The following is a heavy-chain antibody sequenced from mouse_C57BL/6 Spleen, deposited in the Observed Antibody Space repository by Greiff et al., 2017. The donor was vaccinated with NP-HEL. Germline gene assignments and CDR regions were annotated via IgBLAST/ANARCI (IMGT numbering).Heavy chain of an antibody. CDR2: INPNNGGT. Sequence: VQLQQSGPELVKPGASVKISCKASGYTFTDYYMNWVKQSHGKSLEWIGDINPNNGGTSYNQKFKGKATLTVDKSSSTAYMELRSLTSEDSAVYYCARWRNSSGYRAYAMDYWGQGTSVTVSS. CDR3: ARWRNSSGYRAYAMDY. CDR1: GYTFTDYY. V-gene: IGHV1-26*01. D-gene: IGHD3-2*02. J-gene: IGHJ4*01.